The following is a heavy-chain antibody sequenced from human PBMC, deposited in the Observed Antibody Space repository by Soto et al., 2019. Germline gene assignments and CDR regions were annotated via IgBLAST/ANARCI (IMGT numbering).Heavy chain of an antibody. Sequence: QVQLQESGPGLVKPSQTLSLTCTVSGGSISSGDYYWNWIRQPPGKGLEWIGFISYSGSSDYNPSLESRVAISVDTSKNQFSLKLSSVTAADTAVYYCARVRGYSGSGPFDYWGQGTLVTVSS. J-gene: IGHJ4*02. CDR3: ARVRGYSGSGPFDY. D-gene: IGHD3-10*01. CDR1: GGSISSGDYY. CDR2: ISYSGSS. V-gene: IGHV4-30-4*01.